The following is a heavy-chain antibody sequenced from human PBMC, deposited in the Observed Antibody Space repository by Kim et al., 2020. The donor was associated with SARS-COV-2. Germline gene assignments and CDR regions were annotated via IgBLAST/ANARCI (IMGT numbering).Heavy chain of an antibody. CDR2: ISSNGGST. CDR1: GFTFSSYA. Sequence: GGSLRLSCSASGFTFSSYAMHWVRQAPGKGLEYVSAISSNGGSTYYADSVKGRFTISRDNSKNTLYLQMSSLRAEDTAVYYCVKDLSVWWGYSGYDSDYWGQGTLVTVSS. CDR3: VKDLSVWWGYSGYDSDY. V-gene: IGHV3-64D*09. J-gene: IGHJ4*02. D-gene: IGHD5-12*01.